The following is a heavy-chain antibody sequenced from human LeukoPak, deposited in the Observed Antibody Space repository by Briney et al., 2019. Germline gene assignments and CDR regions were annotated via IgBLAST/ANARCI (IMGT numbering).Heavy chain of an antibody. D-gene: IGHD3-22*01. CDR1: GGSFSGYY. V-gene: IGHV4-34*01. CDR3: ARDRTYYYDSSGFVNWFDP. CDR2: INHSGST. J-gene: IGHJ5*02. Sequence: PSETLSLTCAVYGGSFSGYYWSWIRQPPGKGLEWIGEINHSGSTNYNPSLKSRVTISVDTSKNQFSLKLSSVTAADTAVYYCARDRTYYYDSSGFVNWFDPWGQGTLVTVSS.